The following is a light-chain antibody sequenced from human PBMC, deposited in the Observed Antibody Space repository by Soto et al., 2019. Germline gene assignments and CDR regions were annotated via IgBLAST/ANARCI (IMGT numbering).Light chain of an antibody. Sequence: EIVLTQSPGSLSLSPGERATLSCRASQSVSSTFFAWYQRRPGQAPRLLMYGASSRATGIPERFSGSGSGTDFTLTISRLEPEYFAVYYCQQFDSSVTFGQGTKVEIK. CDR2: GAS. J-gene: IGKJ1*01. V-gene: IGKV3-20*01. CDR1: QSVSSTF. CDR3: QQFDSSVT.